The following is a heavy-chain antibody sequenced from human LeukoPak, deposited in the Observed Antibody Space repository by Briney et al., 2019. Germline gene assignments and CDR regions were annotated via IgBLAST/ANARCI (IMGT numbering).Heavy chain of an antibody. V-gene: IGHV4-34*01. J-gene: IGHJ6*02. CDR2: INHSGST. CDR1: GGSFSGYY. D-gene: IGHD3-10*01. Sequence: SETLSLTRAVYGGSFSGYYWSWIRQPPGKGLEWIGEINHSGSTNYNPSLKSRVTISVDTSKNQFSLKLSSVTAADTAVYYCARGRFIMVRGVRMDVWGQGTTATVSS. CDR3: ARGRFIMVRGVRMDV.